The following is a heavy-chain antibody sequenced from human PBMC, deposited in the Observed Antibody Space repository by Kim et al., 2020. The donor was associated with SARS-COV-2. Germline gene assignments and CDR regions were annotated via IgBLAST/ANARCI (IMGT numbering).Heavy chain of an antibody. CDR3: TSDRGVPADC. CDR2: IKSKTVGGTT. CDR1: GFPFSDTW. V-gene: IGHV3-15*01. J-gene: IGHJ4*02. Sequence: GGSLRLSCAVSGFPFSDTWMSGVRQAPGKGLEWVGRIKSKTVGGTTDYAVPVKGRFTISRDDSENMLYLQMNTLKTEDTAVYYCTSDRGVPADCWGQGTLVTVSS.